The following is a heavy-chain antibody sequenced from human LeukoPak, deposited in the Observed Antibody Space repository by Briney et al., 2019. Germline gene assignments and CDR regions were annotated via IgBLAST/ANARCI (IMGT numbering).Heavy chain of an antibody. Sequence: PGGSLRLSCAASGFSFDTYGMLWVRQAPGKGLEWVAVIAYDGSNKYHADSVRGRFTISRDNSKNTLYLQMNSLRGEDTAIYYCAKEKAIRTINYGLDVWGPGTTVTVSS. V-gene: IGHV3-30*18. CDR1: GFSFDTYG. CDR3: AKEKAIRTINYGLDV. CDR2: IAYDGSNK. J-gene: IGHJ6*02. D-gene: IGHD1-1*01.